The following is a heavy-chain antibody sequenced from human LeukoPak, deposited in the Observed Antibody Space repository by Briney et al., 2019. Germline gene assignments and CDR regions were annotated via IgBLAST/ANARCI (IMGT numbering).Heavy chain of an antibody. Sequence: PSETLSLTCTVSGGSISSGSYYWSWIRQPAGKGLKWIGRIYASGSTNYNPSLKSRVTISVDTSKNQFSLKLSSVTAADTAVYYCARGGSSWHYYYYYYMDVWGKGTTVTVSS. V-gene: IGHV4-61*02. J-gene: IGHJ6*03. D-gene: IGHD6-13*01. CDR1: GGSISSGSYY. CDR3: ARGGSSWHYYYYYYMDV. CDR2: IYASGST.